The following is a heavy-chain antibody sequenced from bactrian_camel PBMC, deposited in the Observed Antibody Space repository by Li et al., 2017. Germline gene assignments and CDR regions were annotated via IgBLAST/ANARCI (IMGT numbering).Heavy chain of an antibody. CDR1: AFTFSAYY. J-gene: IGHJ4*01. V-gene: IGHV3-2*01. D-gene: IGHD3*01. CDR3: APVVSNF. CDR2: TYTSGMST. Sequence: QLVESGGGLVQPGGSLRLSCEASAFTFSAYYMSWVRQAPGKGLEWVSSTYTSGMSTYYAGSVKGRFTISRDNTKNTLYLQMDSVKSEDTATYFCAPVVSNFWGQGTQVTVS.